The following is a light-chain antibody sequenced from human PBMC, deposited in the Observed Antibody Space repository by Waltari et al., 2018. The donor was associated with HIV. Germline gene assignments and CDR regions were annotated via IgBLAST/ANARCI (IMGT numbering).Light chain of an antibody. CDR3: QQYSNWLTYT. V-gene: IGKV3-15*01. CDR2: GAS. J-gene: IGKJ2*01. Sequence: EIVMTQSPDTLSVSPGERATLSCRASQCVSSNLACYQQKPGQAPRLLMYGASTGATGIPARFSGSGSGTEFTLTISGLQSDDVAVYYCQQYSNWLTYTFGQGTKLEIK. CDR1: QCVSSN.